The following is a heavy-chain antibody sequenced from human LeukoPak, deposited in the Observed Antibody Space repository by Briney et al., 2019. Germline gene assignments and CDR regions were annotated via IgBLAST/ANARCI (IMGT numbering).Heavy chain of an antibody. CDR3: ASSKGEDNWFDP. J-gene: IGHJ5*02. V-gene: IGHV4-30-4*01. CDR1: CGSISSGDYD. Sequence: SEALSLTCTVSCGSISSGDYDWSWIRDPPGKGLEWIGYIYYSGSTYYNPSLKSRVTISVDTSKNQFSLKLSSVTAADTAVYYCASSKGEDNWFDPWGQGTLVTVSS. D-gene: IGHD3-10*01. CDR2: IYYSGST.